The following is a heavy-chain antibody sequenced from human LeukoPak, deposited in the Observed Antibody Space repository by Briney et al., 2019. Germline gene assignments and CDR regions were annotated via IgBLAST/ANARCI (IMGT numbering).Heavy chain of an antibody. CDR1: GDTVSSNTAT. D-gene: IGHD1-14*01. Sequence: SQTLSLTCDISGDTVSSNTATWNRIRQSPSRGLEWLGRTYYRSKWYNDYAVSVKSRITINTDTSKNQFSLQLNSVTPEDTAVYYCARRPPAPTNAFDIWGQGTMVTVSS. CDR2: TYYRSKWYN. V-gene: IGHV6-1*01. CDR3: ARRPPAPTNAFDI. J-gene: IGHJ3*02.